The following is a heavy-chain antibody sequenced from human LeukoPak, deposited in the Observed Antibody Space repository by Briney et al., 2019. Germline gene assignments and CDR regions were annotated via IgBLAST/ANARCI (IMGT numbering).Heavy chain of an antibody. CDR1: GGSFSSYY. Sequence: SETLSLTCTVSGGSFSSYYWSWIRQPPGKGLEWIGYIYYSGSTNYNPSLKSRVTISVDTSKNQFSLKLSSVTAADTAVYYCARGNYYDSSGYELDWFDPWGQGTLVTVSS. J-gene: IGHJ5*02. CDR3: ARGNYYDSSGYELDWFDP. CDR2: IYYSGST. V-gene: IGHV4-59*01. D-gene: IGHD3-22*01.